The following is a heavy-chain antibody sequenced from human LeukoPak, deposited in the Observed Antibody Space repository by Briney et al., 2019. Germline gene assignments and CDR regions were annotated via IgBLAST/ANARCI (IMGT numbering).Heavy chain of an antibody. D-gene: IGHD2-2*02. Sequence: ASVKVSCKASGYTFTGYYMHWVRQAPGQGLEWMGWINPNSGGTNYAQKFQGRVTMTRDTSISTAYMELSRLRSDDTAVYYCARDFHGPAAISTQFDYWGQGTLVTVSS. CDR2: INPNSGGT. J-gene: IGHJ4*02. CDR1: GYTFTGYY. CDR3: ARDFHGPAAISTQFDY. V-gene: IGHV1-2*02.